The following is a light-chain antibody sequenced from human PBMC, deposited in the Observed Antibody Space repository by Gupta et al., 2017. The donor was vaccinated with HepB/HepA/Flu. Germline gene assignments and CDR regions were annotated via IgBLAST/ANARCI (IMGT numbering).Light chain of an antibody. V-gene: IGLV2-14*01. CDR3: SSYKSSRTRGV. CDR1: SSDVGGYNY. CDR2: EVS. Sequence: QSALTQPASVSGSPGHSITISCTGTSSDVGGYNYVSWYQQHPGKAPKLMMYEVSNRPSGVPKRFSGSKSGTTASLNITGLQAEDEADYYCSSYKSSRTRGVFGGGTKLTVL. J-gene: IGLJ2*01.